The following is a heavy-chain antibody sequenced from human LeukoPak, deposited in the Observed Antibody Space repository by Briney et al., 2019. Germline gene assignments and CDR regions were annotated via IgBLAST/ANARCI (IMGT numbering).Heavy chain of an antibody. J-gene: IGHJ6*03. D-gene: IGHD2-2*01. CDR1: GGSISSGGYY. CDR3: ARHTTNFLYQLDYYMDV. Sequence: PSETLSLTCTVSGGSISSGGYYWSWIRQPPGKGLEWIGYIYYSGSTNYNPSLKSRVTISVDTSKNQFSLKLSSVTAADTAVYYCARHTTNFLYQLDYYMDVWGKGTTATVSS. CDR2: IYYSGST. V-gene: IGHV4-61*08.